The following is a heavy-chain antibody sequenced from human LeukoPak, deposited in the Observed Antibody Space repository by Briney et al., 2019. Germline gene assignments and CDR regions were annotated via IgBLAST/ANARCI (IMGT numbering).Heavy chain of an antibody. CDR2: XSSISSYI. V-gene: IGHV3-21*01. CDR1: GFTFSSXS. D-gene: IGHD3-3*01. J-gene: IGHJ4*02. CDR3: ARGWTVLEWYLPFFDY. Sequence: XGSXXXXXXASGFTFSSXSXXXVRXAPGXGXXXXXXXSSISSYIYYADSVKGGFTISRDNAKNSLYLQMNSLRAEDTAVYYCARGWTVLEWYLPFFDYWGQGTLVTVSS.